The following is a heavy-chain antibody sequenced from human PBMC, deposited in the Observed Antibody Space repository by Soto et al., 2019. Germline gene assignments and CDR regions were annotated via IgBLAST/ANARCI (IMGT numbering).Heavy chain of an antibody. J-gene: IGHJ4*02. D-gene: IGHD6-13*01. V-gene: IGHV1-46*01. CDR3: ALIAAAGKRFDY. CDR1: GYTFTSYY. CDR2: INPSGGST. Sequence: ASVKVSCKASGYTFTSYYMHWVRQAPGQGLEWMGIINPSGGSTSYAQKFQGRVTMTRDTPTSTVYMELSSLRSEDTAVYYCALIAAAGKRFDYWGQGTLVTVSS.